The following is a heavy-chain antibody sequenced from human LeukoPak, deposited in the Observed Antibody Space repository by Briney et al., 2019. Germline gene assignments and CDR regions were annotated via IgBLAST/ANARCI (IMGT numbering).Heavy chain of an antibody. D-gene: IGHD1-26*01. J-gene: IGHJ3*02. CDR3: ARVGRRWCSGSPHAFDI. Sequence: PGRSLRLSCAASGFTFSSYAMHWVRQAPGKGLEWVAVISYDGSNKYYADSVKGRFTISRDNSKSTLYLQMNSLRAEDTAVYYCARVGRRWCSGSPHAFDIWGQGTMVTVSS. CDR2: ISYDGSNK. V-gene: IGHV3-30-3*01. CDR1: GFTFSSYA.